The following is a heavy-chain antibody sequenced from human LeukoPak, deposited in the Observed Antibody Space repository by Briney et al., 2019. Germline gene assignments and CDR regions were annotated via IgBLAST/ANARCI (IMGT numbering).Heavy chain of an antibody. CDR1: GYSISSGYY. CDR3: AMGIAVARYYYYMDV. J-gene: IGHJ6*03. V-gene: IGHV4-38-2*02. Sequence: PSETLSLTCTVSGYSISSGYYWGWIRQPPGKGLEWIGSIYHSGSTYYNPSLKSRVTISVDTSKNQFSLKLSSVTAADTAVYYCAMGIAVARYYYYMDVWGKGTTVTVSS. D-gene: IGHD6-19*01. CDR2: IYHSGST.